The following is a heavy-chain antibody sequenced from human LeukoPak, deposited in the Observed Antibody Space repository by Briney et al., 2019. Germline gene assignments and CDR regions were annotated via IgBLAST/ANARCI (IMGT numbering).Heavy chain of an antibody. Sequence: GASVKVSCKASGYTFTGYYMHWVRQAPGQGLEWMGWINPNSGGTNYAQKFQGRVTMTRDTSISTAYMELSSLRSEDTAVYYCATSLSQSTMIVWLPTTYYMDVWGKGTTVTISS. J-gene: IGHJ6*03. CDR3: ATSLSQSTMIVWLPTTYYMDV. CDR1: GYTFTGYY. D-gene: IGHD3-22*01. CDR2: INPNSGGT. V-gene: IGHV1-2*02.